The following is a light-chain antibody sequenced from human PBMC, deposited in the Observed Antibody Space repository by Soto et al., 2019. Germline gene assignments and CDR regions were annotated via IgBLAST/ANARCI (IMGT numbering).Light chain of an antibody. CDR3: QQSYSTTIT. Sequence: DIKFTQSPSTLSASVGDRVTITCRASQSISKYLNWYQQKSGHAAKLLISTASHLQSGIPSIFSGSGFGTVCTLTISSQQPEDFATYYCQQSYSTTITFGQGTRLEIK. CDR2: TAS. V-gene: IGKV1-39*01. J-gene: IGKJ5*01. CDR1: QSISKY.